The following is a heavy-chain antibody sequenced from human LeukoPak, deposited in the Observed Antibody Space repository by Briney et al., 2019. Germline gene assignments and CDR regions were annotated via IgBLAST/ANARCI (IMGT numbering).Heavy chain of an antibody. V-gene: IGHV3-30*02. J-gene: IGHJ5*02. CDR2: IRYDGSNK. Sequence: GGSLRLSCAASGFTFSSYGMHWVRQAPGKGLEWVAFIRYDGSNKYYADSVKGRFTISRDNAKDSLYLQMNSLRAEDTAVYYCARDPGYSSGWYAGKGNWFDPWGQGTLVTVSS. CDR3: ARDPGYSSGWYAGKGNWFDP. CDR1: GFTFSSYG. D-gene: IGHD6-19*01.